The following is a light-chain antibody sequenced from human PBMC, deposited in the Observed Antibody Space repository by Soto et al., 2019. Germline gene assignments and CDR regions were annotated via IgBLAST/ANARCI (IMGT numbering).Light chain of an antibody. V-gene: IGKV3-20*01. CDR3: RQYGRSLEFA. Sequence: EIVLTPSPATLSLSPGEGATLSSSASQSVSSYLAWYQQKPGQAPRLLIYGASNRATGIPDRFSGSGSGTDFTLTISRLEPEDFAVYYCRQYGRSLEFAFGGGTKVDI. J-gene: IGKJ4*01. CDR1: QSVSSY. CDR2: GAS.